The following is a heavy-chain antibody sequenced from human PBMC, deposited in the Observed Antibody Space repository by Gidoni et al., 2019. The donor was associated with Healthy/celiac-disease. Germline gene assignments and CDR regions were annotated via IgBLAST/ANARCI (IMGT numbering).Heavy chain of an antibody. D-gene: IGHD3-3*01. J-gene: IGHJ5*02. CDR2: LNHSGST. CDR1: DGPFSGYY. Sequence: QAQLQQWGEGLLKPSENLPLTFAVYDGPFSGYYWSWIRQPPGKGLEWLGELNHSGSTNYNPSLKSRVTISVDTSKNQFSLKLSSVTAADTAVYYCARDCYDFWSGYWFDPWGQGTLVTVSS. CDR3: ARDCYDFWSGYWFDP. V-gene: IGHV4-34*01.